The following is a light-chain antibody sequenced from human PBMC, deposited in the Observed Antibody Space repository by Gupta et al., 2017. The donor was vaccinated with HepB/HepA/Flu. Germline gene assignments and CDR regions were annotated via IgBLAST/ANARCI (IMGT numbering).Light chain of an antibody. CDR1: KLGNKY. V-gene: IGLV3-1*01. Sequence: SYELTQPPYVSVSPGQTASITCSGDKLGNKYACWYQQKPGQSPVLVIYHDTKRPSGIPERFSGSNSGNTATLTISGTQAMDEADYYCQAWDSNTGVVFGGGTKLTVL. CDR2: HDT. CDR3: QAWDSNTGVV. J-gene: IGLJ2*01.